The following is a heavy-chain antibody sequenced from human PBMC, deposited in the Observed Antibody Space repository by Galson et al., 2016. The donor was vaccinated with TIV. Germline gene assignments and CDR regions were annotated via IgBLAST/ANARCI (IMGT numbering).Heavy chain of an antibody. CDR2: IIPHFSTA. D-gene: IGHD5-18*01. Sequence: SVKVSCKASGGSFSSYVISWVRQAPGQGLEWMGGIIPHFSTANYAQKLQGRVTITADESTSTAYMELSSLRSEDTAIYYCANDRNTAMDTYYWYYGMDVWGQGTTVTVSS. J-gene: IGHJ6*02. V-gene: IGHV1-69*13. CDR1: GGSFSSYV. CDR3: ANDRNTAMDTYYWYYGMDV.